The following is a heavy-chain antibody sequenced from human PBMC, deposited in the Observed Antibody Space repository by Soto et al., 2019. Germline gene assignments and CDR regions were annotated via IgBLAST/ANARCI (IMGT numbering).Heavy chain of an antibody. CDR1: GGTFSSYA. D-gene: IGHD3-22*01. CDR3: ARGTHRLGYCYDSSGYGSVDY. J-gene: IGHJ4*02. V-gene: IGHV1-69*06. CDR2: IIPIVGTA. Sequence: QVQLVQSGAEVKKPGSSVKVSCKASGGTFSSYAISWVRQAPGQGLEWMGGIIPIVGTANYAQKFQGRVTITADKSTSTAYMELSSLRSEDTAVYYCARGTHRLGYCYDSSGYGSVDYWGQGTLVTVSS.